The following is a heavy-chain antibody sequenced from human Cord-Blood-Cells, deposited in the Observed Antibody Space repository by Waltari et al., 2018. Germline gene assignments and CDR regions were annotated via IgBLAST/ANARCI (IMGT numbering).Heavy chain of an antibody. J-gene: IGHJ4*02. D-gene: IGHD1-26*01. V-gene: IGHV4-59*01. CDR1: GGSISSYY. CDR3: ARRARGSYHFDY. CDR2: IYYSGST. Sequence: QVQLQESGPGLVKPSETLSLTCTVSGGSISSYYWSWIRQPPGKGLEWIGYIYYSGSTNYNPSLKSRVTISVDTSKNQFSLKLSSVTAADTAVYYCARRARGSYHFDYWGQGTLVTVSS.